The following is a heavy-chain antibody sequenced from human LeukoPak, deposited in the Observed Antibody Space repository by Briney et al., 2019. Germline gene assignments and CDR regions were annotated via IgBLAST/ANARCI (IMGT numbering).Heavy chain of an antibody. CDR1: GFTFSSYA. CDR2: ISGSGGST. Sequence: GGSLRLSCAGSGFTFSSYAMSWVRQAPGKGLQWVSAISGSGGSTYYADSVKGRFTISRDNSKNTLYLQMNSLRAEDTAVYYCAKRSYGSGSYYNNPPYYFDYWGQGTLVTVSS. V-gene: IGHV3-23*01. CDR3: AKRSYGSGSYYNNPPYYFDY. J-gene: IGHJ4*02. D-gene: IGHD3-10*01.